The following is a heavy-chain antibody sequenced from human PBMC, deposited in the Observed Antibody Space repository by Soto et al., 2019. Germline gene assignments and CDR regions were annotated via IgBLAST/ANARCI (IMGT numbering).Heavy chain of an antibody. V-gene: IGHV4-39*01. Sequence: SQTLSLTWTVSGGSISSSSYYRSWNRQPPGKGLEWIGSIYYSGSTYYNPSLKSRVTISVDTSKNQFSLKLSSVTAADTAVYYCASPPPLWFGEPYYGMDVWGQGTTVTVSS. D-gene: IGHD3-10*01. CDR1: GGSISSSSYY. CDR3: ASPPPLWFGEPYYGMDV. CDR2: IYYSGST. J-gene: IGHJ6*02.